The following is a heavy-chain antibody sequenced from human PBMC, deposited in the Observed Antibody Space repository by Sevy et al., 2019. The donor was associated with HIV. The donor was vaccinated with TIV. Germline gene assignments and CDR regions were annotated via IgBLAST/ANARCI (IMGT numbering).Heavy chain of an antibody. J-gene: IGHJ3*02. Sequence: GGSLRLSCAASGFTFRSYGMHWVRQAPGKGLEWVAFIGYDGSTKYYADSVKGRFTISRDNSKNTLYLQMNSLRGDDTFLYYCAKGLGMVQGALLSDDIWGQGTMVTVSS. CDR3: AKGLGMVQGALLSDDI. CDR1: GFTFRSYG. V-gene: IGHV3-30*02. D-gene: IGHD3-10*01. CDR2: IGYDGSTK.